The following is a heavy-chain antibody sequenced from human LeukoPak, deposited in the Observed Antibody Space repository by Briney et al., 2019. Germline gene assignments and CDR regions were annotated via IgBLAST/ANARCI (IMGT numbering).Heavy chain of an antibody. V-gene: IGHV3-21*01. CDR3: ARDRRGGYYFDY. Sequence: PGGSLRLSCAASGFTFSSYSMNWVRQAPGKGLEWVSSISSSSSYIYYADSVKGRFTISRDNAKNSPYLQMNSLRAEDTAVYYCARDRRGGYYFDYWGQGTLVTVSS. D-gene: IGHD3-22*01. J-gene: IGHJ4*02. CDR2: ISSSSSYI. CDR1: GFTFSSYS.